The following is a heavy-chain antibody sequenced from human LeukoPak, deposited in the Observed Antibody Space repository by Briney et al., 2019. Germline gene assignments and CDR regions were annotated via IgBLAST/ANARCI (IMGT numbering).Heavy chain of an antibody. CDR2: ISAYNGNT. V-gene: IGHV1-18*01. J-gene: IGHJ4*02. CDR1: GYTFTGYS. CDR3: ARVQRGFTYGNVDY. Sequence: ASVKVSCKASGYTFTGYSISWVRQAPGQGLEWMGWISAYNGNTNYAQKLQGRVTMTTDTSTSTAYMELRSLRSDDTAVYYCARVQRGFTYGNVDYWGQGTLVTVSS. D-gene: IGHD5-18*01.